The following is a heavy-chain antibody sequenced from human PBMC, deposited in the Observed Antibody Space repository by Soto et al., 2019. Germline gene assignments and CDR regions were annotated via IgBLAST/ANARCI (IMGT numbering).Heavy chain of an antibody. CDR3: ARDHGWGSYRYTRNWFDP. Sequence: ASVKVSCKASGYTFTSYAMHWVRQAPGQRLEWMGWINAGNGNTKYSQKFQGRVTITRDTSASTAYMELSSLRSEDTAVYYCARDHGWGSYRYTRNWFDPWSQGTLVTVSS. CDR2: INAGNGNT. CDR1: GYTFTSYA. V-gene: IGHV1-3*01. D-gene: IGHD3-16*02. J-gene: IGHJ5*02.